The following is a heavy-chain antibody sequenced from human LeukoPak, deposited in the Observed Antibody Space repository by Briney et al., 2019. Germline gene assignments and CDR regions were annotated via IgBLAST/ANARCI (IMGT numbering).Heavy chain of an antibody. J-gene: IGHJ4*02. CDR2: TYYKSKGYN. CDR3: ARDYYDSSGYSHYDY. D-gene: IGHD3-22*01. CDR1: GDSLSSSSAA. Sequence: SQTLSLTCAISGDSLSSSSAAWNCIRQSPSRDLEGLGRTYYKSKGYNDYAFSVKILITINPDTSKNQFYLQLNSVPPEDTAVYYCARDYYDSSGYSHYDYWGQGTLVTVSS. V-gene: IGHV6-1*01.